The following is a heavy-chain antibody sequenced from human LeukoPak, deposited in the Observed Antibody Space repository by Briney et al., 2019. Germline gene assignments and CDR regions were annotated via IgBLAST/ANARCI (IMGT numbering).Heavy chain of an antibody. CDR2: IYYSGST. Sequence: SETLSLTCTVSGGSISSGDYYWSWIRQPPGKGLEWIGYIYYSGSTYYNPSLKSRVTISVDTSKNQFSLKLSSVTAADTAVYYCARSPGGGDCLDYWGQGTLVTVSS. V-gene: IGHV4-30-4*02. CDR3: ARSPGGGDCLDY. CDR1: GGSISSGDYY. J-gene: IGHJ4*02. D-gene: IGHD2-21*02.